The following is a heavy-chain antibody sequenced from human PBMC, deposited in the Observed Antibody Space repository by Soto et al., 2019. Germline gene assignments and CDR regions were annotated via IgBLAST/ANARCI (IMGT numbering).Heavy chain of an antibody. V-gene: IGHV4-39*07. D-gene: IGHD2-21*02. Sequence: SETLSLTCTVSGGSISSNSYYWGWIRQPPGKGLEWIGSIYYSGSTYYNPSLKSRVTISVDTSKNQFSLKLSSVTAADTAVYYCARDLWGYCGTDCYPLDVWGQGTTVTVSS. CDR3: ARDLWGYCGTDCYPLDV. CDR2: IYYSGST. J-gene: IGHJ6*02. CDR1: GGSISSNSYY.